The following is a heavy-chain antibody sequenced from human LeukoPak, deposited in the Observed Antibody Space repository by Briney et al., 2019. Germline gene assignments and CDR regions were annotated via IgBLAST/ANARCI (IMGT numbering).Heavy chain of an antibody. CDR1: GFTFSSYS. CDR2: ISSSSSYI. J-gene: IGHJ4*02. D-gene: IGHD2-2*02. Sequence: PGGSPRLSCAASGFTFSSYSMTWVRQAPGKGLEWVSSISSSSSYIYYADSVKGRFTISRDNAKNSLYLQMNSPRAEDTAVYYCARVSCSSTSCYTPDYWGQGTLVTVSS. CDR3: ARVSCSSTSCYTPDY. V-gene: IGHV3-21*01.